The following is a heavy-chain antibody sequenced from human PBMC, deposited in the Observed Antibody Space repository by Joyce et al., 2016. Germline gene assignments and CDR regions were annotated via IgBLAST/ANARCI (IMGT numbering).Heavy chain of an antibody. D-gene: IGHD5-24*01. V-gene: IGHV1-18*04. Sequence: QVQLVQSGAVMKKPGASVKVSFTAAGYSFTRYGISWVLQATGQGPEWVAGISGYNGNTRFAQKLQCSITITTDTSANTAYMDVMSLRSDDTAVYYCARAGRNTQFYFDYWGQGTLVTVSS. CDR2: ISGYNGNT. J-gene: IGHJ4*02. CDR1: GYSFTRYG. CDR3: ARAGRNTQFYFDY.